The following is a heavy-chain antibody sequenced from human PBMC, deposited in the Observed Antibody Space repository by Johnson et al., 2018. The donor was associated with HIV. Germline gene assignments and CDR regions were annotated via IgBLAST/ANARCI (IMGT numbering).Heavy chain of an antibody. D-gene: IGHD1-7*01. CDR3: AKAQRNYRGASDI. Sequence: QVQLVESGGGVVQPGRSLRLSCAASGFTFSSYAMHWVRQAPGKGLEWVAVISYDGSNKYYADSVKGRFTISRDNSKNTLYLQMNSLRSEDTAVYFCAKAQRNYRGASDIWGQGTMVTVSS. CDR1: GFTFSSYA. J-gene: IGHJ3*02. V-gene: IGHV3-30-3*01. CDR2: ISYDGSNK.